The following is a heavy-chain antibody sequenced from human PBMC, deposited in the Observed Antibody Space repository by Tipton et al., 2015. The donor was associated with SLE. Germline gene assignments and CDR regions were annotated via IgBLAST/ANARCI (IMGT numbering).Heavy chain of an antibody. J-gene: IGHJ3*02. V-gene: IGHV4-59*01. CDR3: ARGFLQGVVVPTTRPMYAFDI. CDR2: VYHSGST. CDR1: GGSISNYY. D-gene: IGHD2-2*01. Sequence: LRLSCTVSGGSISNYYWTWIRQPPGKGLEWIVYVYHSGSTNYNPSLKSRVTKSLDTSKTQFSLKLSSVTAADTAVYYCARGFLQGVVVPTTRPMYAFDIWGQGTMVTVSS.